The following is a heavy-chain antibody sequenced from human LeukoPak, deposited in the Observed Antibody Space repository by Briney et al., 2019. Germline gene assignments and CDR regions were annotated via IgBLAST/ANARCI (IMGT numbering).Heavy chain of an antibody. J-gene: IGHJ4*02. D-gene: IGHD5-24*01. CDR1: GYTFTSYG. CDR2: ISAYNGNT. Sequence: ASVKVSCKPSGYTFTSYGISWVRQAPGQGLEWMGWISAYNGNTNYAQKPQGRVTMTTDTSTSTAYMELRTLRSDNTAVYFCARVFREMVSPRFNFDYWGQGTLVTVSS. CDR3: ARVFREMVSPRFNFDY. V-gene: IGHV1-18*01.